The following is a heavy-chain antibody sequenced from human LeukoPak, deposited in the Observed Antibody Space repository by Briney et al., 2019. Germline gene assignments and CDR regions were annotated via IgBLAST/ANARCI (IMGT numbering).Heavy chain of an antibody. Sequence: PGGSLRLSCAASGFTFSSYAMSWVRQAPGKGLEWVSAISGSGGSTYYADSVKGRFTISRDNSKNTLYLQMNSLRAEDTAIYYCAKGQISRSDRFDYWGQGTLVTVSS. D-gene: IGHD3-3*02. CDR2: ISGSGGST. V-gene: IGHV3-23*01. CDR1: GFTFSSYA. CDR3: AKGQISRSDRFDY. J-gene: IGHJ4*02.